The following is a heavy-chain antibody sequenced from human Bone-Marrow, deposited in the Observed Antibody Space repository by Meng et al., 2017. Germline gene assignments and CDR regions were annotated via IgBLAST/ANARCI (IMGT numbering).Heavy chain of an antibody. CDR2: ISGSGGST. J-gene: IGHJ4*02. V-gene: IGHV3-23*01. CDR3: QASLAVAGTAFDY. CDR1: GFTFSSYA. Sequence: GESLKISCAASGFTFSSYAMSWVRQAPGKGLEWVSAISGSGGSTYYADSVKGRFTISRDNSKNTLYLQMNSLRAEDTAVYYSQASLAVAGTAFDYWGQGTLVTVSS. D-gene: IGHD6-19*01.